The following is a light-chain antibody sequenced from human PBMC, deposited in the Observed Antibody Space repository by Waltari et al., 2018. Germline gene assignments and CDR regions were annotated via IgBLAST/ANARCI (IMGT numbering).Light chain of an antibody. V-gene: IGLV3-19*01. CDR3: HSRDSTSTRV. CDR2: GPD. J-gene: IGLJ3*02. CDR1: SLRKFS. Sequence: SSELNQDPAVSVALGQTVKFTCQGDSLRKFSASWYQQRPGQAPILVLYGPDYRPSGIPGRFSGSTSGGTASLTITGAQAEDEAVYYCHSRDSTSTRVFGGGTRLTV.